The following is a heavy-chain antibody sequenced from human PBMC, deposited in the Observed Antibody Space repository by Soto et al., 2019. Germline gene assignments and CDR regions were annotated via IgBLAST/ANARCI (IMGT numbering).Heavy chain of an antibody. CDR2: IHVAMIY. CDR3: ARDWLGHYFDY. Sequence: QVHLVESGGDVVQPGKSLGLSCAASGFTFSAFGMHWVRQAPGKGLEWVAGIHVAMIYNYADSVKGRFTISRDNTKNTVHLQMDSLSAEDTAVYFCARDWLGHYFDYWGQGTLVTVSA. CDR1: GFTFSAFG. J-gene: IGHJ4*02. V-gene: IGHV3-30*19. D-gene: IGHD6-19*01.